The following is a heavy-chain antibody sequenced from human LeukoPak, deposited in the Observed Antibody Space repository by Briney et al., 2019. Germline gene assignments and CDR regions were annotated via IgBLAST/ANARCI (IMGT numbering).Heavy chain of an antibody. CDR3: ARDYDFWSGTHAFDI. J-gene: IGHJ3*02. Sequence: SETLSLTCTVSGGSISSGGYYWSWIRQHPGKGLEWIGYIYYSGSTYYNPSLKSRVTISVDTSKNQFSLKLSSVTAADTAVYYCARDYDFWSGTHAFDIWGQGTMVTVSS. V-gene: IGHV4-31*03. D-gene: IGHD3-3*01. CDR1: GGSISSGGYY. CDR2: IYYSGST.